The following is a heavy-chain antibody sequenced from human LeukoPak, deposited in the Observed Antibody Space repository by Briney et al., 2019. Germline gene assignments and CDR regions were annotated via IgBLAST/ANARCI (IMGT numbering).Heavy chain of an antibody. V-gene: IGHV4-59*12. CDR1: GGSISSYY. D-gene: IGHD3-3*01. CDR2: IYHSGNT. Sequence: PSETLSLTCTVSGGSISSYYWGWIRQPPGKGLEWIGHIYHSGNTNYNSSLKSRVTISVDTSKNQFSLNLRSVTAADTAVYYCVRDGDKLFQHWGQGTLVTVSS. CDR3: VRDGDKLFQH. J-gene: IGHJ1*01.